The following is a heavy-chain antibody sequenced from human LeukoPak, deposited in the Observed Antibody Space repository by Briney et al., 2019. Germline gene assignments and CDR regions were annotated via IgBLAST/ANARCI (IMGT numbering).Heavy chain of an antibody. D-gene: IGHD3-10*01. Sequence: GASVKVSCKASGGTFSSYAISWVRQAPGQGLEWMGGIIPIFGTANYAQKFQGRVTIPADKSTSTAYMELSSLRSEDTAVYYCATERLLWFGELSMGYWGQGTLVTVSS. J-gene: IGHJ4*02. V-gene: IGHV1-69*06. CDR2: IIPIFGTA. CDR1: GGTFSSYA. CDR3: ATERLLWFGELSMGY.